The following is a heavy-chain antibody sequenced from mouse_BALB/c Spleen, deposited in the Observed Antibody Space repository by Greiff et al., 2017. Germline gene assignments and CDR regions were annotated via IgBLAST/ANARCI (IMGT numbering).Heavy chain of an antibody. CDR1: GYSITSDYA. Sequence: EVKVEESGPGLVKPSQSLSLTCTVTGYSITSDYAWNWIRQFPGNKLEWMGYISYSGSTSYNPSLKSRISITRDTSKNQFFLQLNSVTTEDTATYYCARDYYRYDGGYYYAMDYWGQGTSVTVSS. J-gene: IGHJ4*01. D-gene: IGHD2-14*01. CDR3: ARDYYRYDGGYYYAMDY. CDR2: ISYSGST. V-gene: IGHV3-2*02.